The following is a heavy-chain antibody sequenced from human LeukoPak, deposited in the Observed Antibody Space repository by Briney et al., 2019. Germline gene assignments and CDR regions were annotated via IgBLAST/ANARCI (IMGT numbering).Heavy chain of an antibody. CDR3: ARGALYGAKMGLGFDY. J-gene: IGHJ4*02. CDR2: IYHSGST. Sequence: SETLSLTCAVSGGSISSGGYSWSWIRQPPGKGLEWIGYIYHSGSTYYNPSLKSRVTISVDRSKNQFSLKLSSVTAADTAVYYCARGALYGAKMGLGFDYWGQGTLVTVSS. D-gene: IGHD4-17*01. V-gene: IGHV4-30-2*01. CDR1: GGSISSGGYS.